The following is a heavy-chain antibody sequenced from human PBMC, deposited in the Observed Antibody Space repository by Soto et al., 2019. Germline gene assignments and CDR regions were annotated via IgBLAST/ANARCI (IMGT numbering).Heavy chain of an antibody. CDR1: GFTFSSYG. Sequence: GGSLRLSCAASGFTFSSYGMHWVRQAPGKGLEWVAVIWYDGSNKYYADSVKGRFTISRDNSKNTLYLQMNSLRAEDTAVYYCARGLGYSYGIDYWGQGTLGTVSS. J-gene: IGHJ4*02. V-gene: IGHV3-33*01. CDR2: IWYDGSNK. CDR3: ARGLGYSYGIDY. D-gene: IGHD5-18*01.